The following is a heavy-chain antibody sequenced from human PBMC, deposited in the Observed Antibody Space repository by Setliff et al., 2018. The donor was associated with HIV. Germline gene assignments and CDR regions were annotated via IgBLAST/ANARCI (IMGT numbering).Heavy chain of an antibody. V-gene: IGHV4-61*02. J-gene: IGHJ6*03. CDR1: GDSFSNDYYY. D-gene: IGHD4-4*01. Sequence: PSETLSLTCSVSGDSFSNDYYYWNWVRQSAGKGLEWIGRLYASGSTNYNPSLKSRATIWLDASRNLFSLRLASVTAADTGVYYCTRARRDYRNYVNYYYYMDVWGKGTTVTVSS. CDR3: TRARRDYRNYVNYYYYMDV. CDR2: LYASGST.